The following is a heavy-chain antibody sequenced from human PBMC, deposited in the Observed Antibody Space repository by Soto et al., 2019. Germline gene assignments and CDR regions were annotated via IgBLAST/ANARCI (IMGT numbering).Heavy chain of an antibody. CDR3: ARYQIGKGFTD. J-gene: IGHJ4*02. CDR1: GSAFSGLD. Sequence: VQLVQSGAEVKKPGASVKVSCKASGSAFSGLDINWVRQATGQGLEWVGWMNPSGDTGYAQQFQGRVSLTRDTSMNTAYMELSSLRSEDTAVYYCARYQIGKGFTDWGQGTLVTVSS. V-gene: IGHV1-8*01. D-gene: IGHD3-22*01. CDR2: MNPSGDT.